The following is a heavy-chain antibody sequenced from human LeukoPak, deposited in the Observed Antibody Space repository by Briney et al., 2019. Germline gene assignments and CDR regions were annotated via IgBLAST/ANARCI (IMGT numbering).Heavy chain of an antibody. D-gene: IGHD3-10*01. Sequence: ASVKVSCKASGYTFTSYGINWVRQATGQGLEWMGWMNPNSGNTGYAQKFQGRVTMTRNTSISTAYMELSSLRSEDTAVYYCARQQGVQYLNFDYWGQGALVTVSS. CDR3: ARQQGVQYLNFDY. CDR1: GYTFTSYG. V-gene: IGHV1-8*01. CDR2: MNPNSGNT. J-gene: IGHJ4*02.